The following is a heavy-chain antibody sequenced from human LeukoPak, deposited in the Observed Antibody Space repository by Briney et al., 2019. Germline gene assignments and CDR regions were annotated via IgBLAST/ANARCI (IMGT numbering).Heavy chain of an antibody. CDR2: IYTSGST. Sequence: SETLSLTCTVSGGSISSYYWSWIRQPAGKGLEWIGRIYTSGSTNYNPSLKSRVTMSVDTSKNQFSLKLSSVTAADTAVYYCARGLSSGSEGLYYYHIDVWGKGTTVTVSS. D-gene: IGHD1-26*01. V-gene: IGHV4-4*07. CDR3: ARGLSSGSEGLYYYHIDV. CDR1: GGSISSYY. J-gene: IGHJ6*03.